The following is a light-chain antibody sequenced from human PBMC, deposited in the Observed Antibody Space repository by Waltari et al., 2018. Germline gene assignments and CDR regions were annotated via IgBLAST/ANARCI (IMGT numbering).Light chain of an antibody. J-gene: IGLJ1*01. CDR1: SSDAGNSNL. Sequence: QSGLAQPASASGSPGQSITITCTGTSSDAGNSNLVSWYQQRPGKAPRLLIYEVTKRAPGTSDRFSASKSGNTASLSISGLQAQEDEADYYCCSYVGLGTYVFGTGTKVTV. V-gene: IGLV2-23*02. CDR2: EVT. CDR3: CSYVGLGTYV.